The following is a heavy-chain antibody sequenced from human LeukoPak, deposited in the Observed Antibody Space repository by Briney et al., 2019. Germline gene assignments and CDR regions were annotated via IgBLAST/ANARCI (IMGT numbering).Heavy chain of an antibody. D-gene: IGHD3-16*02. Sequence: GSLRLSCAASGFTFSSYAMSWIRQPPGKGLEWIGYIYYSGSTNYNPSLKSRVTISVDTSKNQFSLKLSSVTAADTAVYYCARHEGYNYDYWGQGTLVTVSS. V-gene: IGHV4-59*08. CDR3: ARHEGYNYDY. CDR2: IYYSGST. CDR1: GFTFSSYA. J-gene: IGHJ4*02.